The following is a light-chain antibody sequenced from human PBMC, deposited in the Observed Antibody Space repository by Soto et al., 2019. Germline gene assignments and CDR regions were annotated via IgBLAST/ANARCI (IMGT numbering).Light chain of an antibody. V-gene: IGKV1-9*01. CDR1: QGISSY. J-gene: IGKJ5*01. Sequence: DIQLTQSPSFLSASVGDRVTITCRASQGISSYLAWYQQKPGKAPKLLIYAASTLQSGVPSRFSGSGSGTEFTLTIISLQPEDFATYYCQQLNSYLPITFGQGTRLEIK. CDR3: QQLNSYLPIT. CDR2: AAS.